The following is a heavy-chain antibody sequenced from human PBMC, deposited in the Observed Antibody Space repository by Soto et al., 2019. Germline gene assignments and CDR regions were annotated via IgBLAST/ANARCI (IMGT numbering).Heavy chain of an antibody. D-gene: IGHD1-1*01. Sequence: QVQLVESGGGVVQPGRSLRLSCAASGFTFSSYGMHWVRQAPGKGLEGVAVIWYDGSNKYYADSVKGRFTISRENSKNTLYLEMNSLRGEDKAVYYCARGGPTTYWYFDLWGRGTLVTVSS. CDR2: IWYDGSNK. J-gene: IGHJ2*01. V-gene: IGHV3-33*01. CDR1: GFTFSSYG. CDR3: ARGGPTTYWYFDL.